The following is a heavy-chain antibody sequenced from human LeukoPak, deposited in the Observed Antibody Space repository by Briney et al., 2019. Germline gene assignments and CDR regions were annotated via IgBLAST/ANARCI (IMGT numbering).Heavy chain of an antibody. CDR1: GFTFSSYA. CDR3: ARPRGYIFDAFDI. V-gene: IGHV3-30-3*01. J-gene: IGHJ3*02. Sequence: GGSLRLSCAASGFTFSSYAMHWVRQAPGKGLEWVAVISYDGSNKYYADSVKGRFTISRDNSKNTLYLQMNSLRAEDTAVYYCARPRGYIFDAFDIWGQGKMVTVFS. D-gene: IGHD5-18*01. CDR2: ISYDGSNK.